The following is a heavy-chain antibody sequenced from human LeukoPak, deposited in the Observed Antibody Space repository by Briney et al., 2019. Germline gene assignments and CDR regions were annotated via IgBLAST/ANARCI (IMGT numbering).Heavy chain of an antibody. Sequence: SEALSLTCTVSGGSISSGSYYWSWIRQPAGKGLEWIGRVYSSGSTNYNPSLKSRVSISVDTSKNQFSLRLSSVTAADTAVYYCARHPPGMVRGVISWFDPWGQGTLVTVSS. J-gene: IGHJ5*02. D-gene: IGHD3-10*01. CDR2: VYSSGST. CDR3: ARHPPGMVRGVISWFDP. V-gene: IGHV4-61*02. CDR1: GGSISSGSYY.